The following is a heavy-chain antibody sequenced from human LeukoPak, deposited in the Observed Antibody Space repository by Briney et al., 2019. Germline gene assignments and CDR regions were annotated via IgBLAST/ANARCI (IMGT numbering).Heavy chain of an antibody. CDR3: ASSIAAAGPSWFDP. V-gene: IGHV4-39*07. D-gene: IGHD6-13*01. CDR1: GGSISSSSYY. J-gene: IGHJ5*02. CDR2: IYYSGST. Sequence: PSETLSLTCTVSGGSISSSSYYWGWIRQPPGKGLEWIGSIYYSGSTYYNPSLKSRVTISVDTSKIQFSLKLSSVTAADTAVYYCASSIAAAGPSWFDPWGQGTLVTVSS.